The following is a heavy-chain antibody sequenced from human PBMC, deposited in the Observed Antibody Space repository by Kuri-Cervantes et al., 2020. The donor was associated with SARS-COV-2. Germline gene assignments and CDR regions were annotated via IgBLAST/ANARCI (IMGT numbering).Heavy chain of an antibody. Sequence: GGSLRLSCAASGYTFSIYAMSWVRQAPGKGLEWVSSLSGSGDSIHYADSVKGRFTISRDNSKNTLYLQMNSLRVEDTAVYYCARERVIRGGAFDIWGQGKMVTVSS. CDR2: LSGSGDSI. D-gene: IGHD3-16*02. J-gene: IGHJ3*02. V-gene: IGHV3-23*01. CDR3: ARERVIRGGAFDI. CDR1: GYTFSIYA.